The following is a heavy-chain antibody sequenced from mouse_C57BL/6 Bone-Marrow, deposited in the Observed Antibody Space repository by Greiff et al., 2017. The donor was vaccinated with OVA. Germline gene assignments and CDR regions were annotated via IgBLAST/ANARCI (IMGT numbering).Heavy chain of an antibody. CDR1: GFTFSSYA. CDR3: TRDRGSSYFYYAMDY. Sequence: EVQLVESGAGLVKPGGSLKLSCAASGFTFSSYAMSWVRQTPEKRLEWVAYISSGGDYIYYADTVKGRFTISRDNARNTLYLQMSSLKSEDTAMYYCTRDRGSSYFYYAMDYWGQGTSVTVSS. V-gene: IGHV5-9-1*02. J-gene: IGHJ4*01. D-gene: IGHD1-1*01. CDR2: ISSGGDYI.